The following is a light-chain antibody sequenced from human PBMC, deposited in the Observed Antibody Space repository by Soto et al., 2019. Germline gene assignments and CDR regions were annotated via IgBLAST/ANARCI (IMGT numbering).Light chain of an antibody. CDR1: SSNVGSST. V-gene: IGLV1-44*01. CDR2: NNN. CDR3: ATWDDSLNAYV. Sequence: QSVLTQPPSVSGTPGQRVTISCSGSSSNVGSSTVHWYQQVPGTAPKLLIFNNNQRPSGVPDRFSGSTSGTSASLAISGLQSEDESDYYCATWDDSLNAYVFGTGTKLTVL. J-gene: IGLJ1*01.